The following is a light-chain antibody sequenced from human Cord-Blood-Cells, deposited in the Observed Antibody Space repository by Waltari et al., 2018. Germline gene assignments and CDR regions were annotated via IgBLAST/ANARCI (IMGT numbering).Light chain of an antibody. CDR2: CDS. Sequence: SYVLTQPPSVSVAPGKTARITCGGNNIGSKSVHWYQQKPGQAPVLVVYCDSDRPAGIPERFSGSNSGNTATLDISRVEAGDEADYYCQVWDSSSDHPVFGGGTKLTVL. V-gene: IGLV3-21*03. CDR3: QVWDSSSDHPV. CDR1: NIGSKS. J-gene: IGLJ2*01.